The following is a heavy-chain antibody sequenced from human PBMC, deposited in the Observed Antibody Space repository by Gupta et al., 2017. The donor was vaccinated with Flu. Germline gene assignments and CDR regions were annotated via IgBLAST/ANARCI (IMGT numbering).Heavy chain of an antibody. J-gene: IGHJ4*02. V-gene: IGHV3-74*01. CDR2: VDNDGSGT. CDR3: ATAFEY. D-gene: IGHD2-21*02. Sequence: EVQLVQSGGGLVQPGGSLRLSCAASGFTFSNYWMHWVRQVPGKGLVWVSRVDNDGSGTSYADSVKGRFTISRDNAKNTLYLQMNRLRAEDTAVYYCATAFEYWGQGTLGTVSS. CDR1: GFTFSNYW.